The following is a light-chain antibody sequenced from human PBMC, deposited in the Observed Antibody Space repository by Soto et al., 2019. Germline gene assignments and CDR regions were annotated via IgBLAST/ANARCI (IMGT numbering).Light chain of an antibody. CDR3: QTWGTGIRV. V-gene: IGLV4-69*01. Sequence: QSVLTQSPSASASLGASVKLTCTLSSGHSSYAIAWHQQQPEKGPRYLMKLNSDGSHSKGDGIPDRFSGSSSGAERYLTISSLQSEDEADYYCQTWGTGIRVFGGGTKVTDL. CDR2: LNSDGSH. CDR1: SGHSSYA. J-gene: IGLJ2*01.